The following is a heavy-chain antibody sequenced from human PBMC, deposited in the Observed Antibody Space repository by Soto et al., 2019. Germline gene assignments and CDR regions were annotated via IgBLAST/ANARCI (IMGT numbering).Heavy chain of an antibody. Sequence: ASVKVSCKASGYTFTSYAMHWVRQAPGQRLEWMGWINAGNGNTKYSQKFQGRVTITRDTSASTAYMEPSSLRSEDTAVYYCARSITGTTTPFDYWGQGTMVTVSS. V-gene: IGHV1-3*01. J-gene: IGHJ4*02. CDR3: ARSITGTTTPFDY. D-gene: IGHD1-20*01. CDR2: INAGNGNT. CDR1: GYTFTSYA.